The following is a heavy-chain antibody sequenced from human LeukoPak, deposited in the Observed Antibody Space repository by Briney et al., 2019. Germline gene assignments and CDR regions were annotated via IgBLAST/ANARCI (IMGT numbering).Heavy chain of an antibody. CDR1: GFTFSSYA. J-gene: IGHJ4*02. Sequence: GGSLRLSCAASGFTFSSYAMSWVRQAPGKGLEWVSYISSGSSTIYFADSVKGRFTISRDNAKNSLFLQMNSLRAEDTAVYYCARALRAYYFDDWGQGTLVTVSS. CDR2: ISSGSSTI. CDR3: ARALRAYYFDD. V-gene: IGHV3-48*01.